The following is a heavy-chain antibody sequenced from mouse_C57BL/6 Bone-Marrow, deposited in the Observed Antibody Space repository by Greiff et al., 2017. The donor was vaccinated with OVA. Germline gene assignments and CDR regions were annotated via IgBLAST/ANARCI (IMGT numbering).Heavy chain of an antibody. D-gene: IGHD2-3*01. CDR2: IYPGDGDT. J-gene: IGHJ2*01. Sequence: VQLQQSGPELVKPGASVKISCKASGYAFSSSWMNWVKQRPGKGLEWIGRIYPGDGDTNYNGKFKGKATLTADKSYSTAYMQLSSLTSEVSAVYFCARHEDGYYASYFDYWGQGTTLTVSS. V-gene: IGHV1-82*01. CDR3: ARHEDGYYASYFDY. CDR1: GYAFSSSW.